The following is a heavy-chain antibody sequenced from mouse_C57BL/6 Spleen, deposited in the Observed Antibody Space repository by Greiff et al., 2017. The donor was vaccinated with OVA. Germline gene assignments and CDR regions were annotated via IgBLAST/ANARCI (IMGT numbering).Heavy chain of an antibody. Sequence: QVQLQQPGTELVKPGASVKLSCKASGYTFTSYWMHWVKQRPGQGLEWIGNINPSNGGTNYNEKFKSKATLTVDKSSSTAYMQLSSLTSEDSAVYYCARLEIYYGSSYWYFDVWGTGTTVTVSS. CDR3: ARLEIYYGSSYWYFDV. CDR1: GYTFTSYW. D-gene: IGHD1-1*01. J-gene: IGHJ1*03. CDR2: INPSNGGT. V-gene: IGHV1-53*01.